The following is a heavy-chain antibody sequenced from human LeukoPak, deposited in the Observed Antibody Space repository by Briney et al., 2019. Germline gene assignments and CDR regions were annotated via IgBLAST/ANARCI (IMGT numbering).Heavy chain of an antibody. Sequence: GASVKVSCKASGGTFSSYAISWVRQAPGQGLEWMGGIIPIFGTANYAQKFQGRVTITTDESTSTAYMELRSLRSDDTAVYFCARVTIGGAIAARLHDAFDIWGQGTLVTVSS. CDR1: GGTFSSYA. CDR3: ARVTIGGAIAARLHDAFDI. V-gene: IGHV1-69*05. D-gene: IGHD6-6*01. J-gene: IGHJ3*02. CDR2: IIPIFGTA.